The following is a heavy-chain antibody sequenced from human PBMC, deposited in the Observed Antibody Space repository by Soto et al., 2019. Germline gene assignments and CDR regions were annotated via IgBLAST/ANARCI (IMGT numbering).Heavy chain of an antibody. CDR1: GGSISSSSYY. Sequence: SETLSLTCTVSGGSISSSSYYWGWIRQPPGKGLEWIGSIYYSGSTYYNPSLKSRVTISVDTSKNQFSLKLSSVTAADTAVYYCARQVDPLRSYERDIYYYXMDVWGQGTTVTVSS. J-gene: IGHJ6*02. V-gene: IGHV4-39*01. CDR2: IYYSGST. CDR3: ARQVDPLRSYERDIYYYXMDV. D-gene: IGHD3-9*01.